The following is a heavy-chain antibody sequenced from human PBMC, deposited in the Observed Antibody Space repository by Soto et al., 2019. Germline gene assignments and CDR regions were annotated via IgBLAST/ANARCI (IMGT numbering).Heavy chain of an antibody. D-gene: IGHD2-2*01. V-gene: IGHV1-69*13. CDR3: ASNPTSYCSRTSCYGWFDP. Sequence: VASVTVSFPASGSAFPSYVIGLVRQAPGQGLEWMGWISAYYGTANYAQKFQGRVTITADESTNTAYMELSSLRSEDTAVYYCASNPTSYCSRTSCYGWFDPRGQGTLVTVSS. CDR2: ISAYYGTA. CDR1: GSAFPSYV. J-gene: IGHJ5*02.